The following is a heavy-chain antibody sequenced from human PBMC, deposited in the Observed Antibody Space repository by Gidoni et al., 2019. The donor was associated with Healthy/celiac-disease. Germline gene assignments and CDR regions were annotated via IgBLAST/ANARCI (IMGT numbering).Heavy chain of an antibody. CDR3: ARVVGAAAGYYYYGMDV. Sequence: QVQLVESGGGVVQPGRSLRLSCAASGFTFSSYGMHWVRQAPGKGLEWVAVIWYDGSNKYYADSVKGRFTISRDNSKNTLYLQMNSLRAEDTAVYYCARVVGAAAGYYYYGMDVWGQGTTVTVSS. V-gene: IGHV3-33*01. D-gene: IGHD6-13*01. CDR1: GFTFSSYG. J-gene: IGHJ6*02. CDR2: IWYDGSNK.